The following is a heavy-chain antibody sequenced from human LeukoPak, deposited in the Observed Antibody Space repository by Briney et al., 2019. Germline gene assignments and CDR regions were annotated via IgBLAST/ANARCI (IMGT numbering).Heavy chain of an antibody. D-gene: IGHD2-21*02. Sequence: KPSETLSLTCTVSGGSISSSSYYWGWIRQPPGKGLEWIGSIYYSGSTYYNPSLKSRVTISVDTSKNQFSLKLSSVTAADTAVYYCARGPPYHIVVVTARRAFDIWGQGTMVTVSS. CDR1: GGSISSSSYY. CDR2: IYYSGST. CDR3: ARGPPYHIVVVTARRAFDI. J-gene: IGHJ3*02. V-gene: IGHV4-39*07.